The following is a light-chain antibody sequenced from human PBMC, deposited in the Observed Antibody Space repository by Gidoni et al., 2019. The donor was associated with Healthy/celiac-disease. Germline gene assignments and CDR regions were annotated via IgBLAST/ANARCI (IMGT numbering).Light chain of an antibody. CDR2: AAS. CDR3: QQSYSTLPLT. V-gene: IGKV1-39*01. Sequence: DIQMTQSPSSLSASVGDRVTITCRASQSISSYLTWYQQKPGKAPKLLIYAASSLQSGVPSRFSGSGSGTDFTLTISSLQPEDFATYYWQQSYSTLPLTFGGGTKVEIK. CDR1: QSISSY. J-gene: IGKJ4*01.